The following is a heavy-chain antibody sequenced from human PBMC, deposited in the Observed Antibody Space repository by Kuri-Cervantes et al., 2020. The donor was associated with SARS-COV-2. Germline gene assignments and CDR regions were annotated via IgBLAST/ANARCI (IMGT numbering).Heavy chain of an antibody. CDR3: AKGGSIFATINSWASS. D-gene: IGHD5-12*01. Sequence: GESLKISCAASGLSFSNYAMSWVRQAPGKGLEWVSSISGSGDDTHYADSVKGRFTISRDNSKNTLYLQMNSLRAEDTAVYYCAKGGSIFATINSWASSWGQGTLVTVSS. J-gene: IGHJ5*02. CDR1: GLSFSNYA. CDR2: ISGSGDDT. V-gene: IGHV3-23*01.